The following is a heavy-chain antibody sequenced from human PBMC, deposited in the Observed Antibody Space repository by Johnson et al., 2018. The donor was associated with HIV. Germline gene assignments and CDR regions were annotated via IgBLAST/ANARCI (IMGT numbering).Heavy chain of an antibody. CDR1: GFTFSSYG. V-gene: IGHV3-30*18. D-gene: IGHD2-21*01. Sequence: QVQLVESGGGVVQPGRSLRLSCAASGFTFSSYGMHWVRQAPGKGLEWVAVISYDGSNKYYADSVKGRFTISRDNPKNTLYLQMNSLRAEDTAVYYCAKERMGLAYCGGDCWEDAFDIWGQGTMVTVSS. CDR3: AKERMGLAYCGGDCWEDAFDI. J-gene: IGHJ3*02. CDR2: ISYDGSNK.